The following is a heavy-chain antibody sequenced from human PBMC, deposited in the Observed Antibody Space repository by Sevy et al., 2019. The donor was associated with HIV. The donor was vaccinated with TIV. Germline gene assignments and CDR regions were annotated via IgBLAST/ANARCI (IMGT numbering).Heavy chain of an antibody. Sequence: GESLKISCAASGFTFSDYYMSWIRQAPGKGLEWVSYISSSGSTIYYADSVKGRFTISRDNAKNSLYLQMNSLRAEDTAVYYCARDGPLGYSSGCLDYWGQGTLVTVS. V-gene: IGHV3-11*01. CDR3: ARDGPLGYSSGCLDY. CDR1: GFTFSDYY. CDR2: ISSSGSTI. D-gene: IGHD6-19*01. J-gene: IGHJ4*02.